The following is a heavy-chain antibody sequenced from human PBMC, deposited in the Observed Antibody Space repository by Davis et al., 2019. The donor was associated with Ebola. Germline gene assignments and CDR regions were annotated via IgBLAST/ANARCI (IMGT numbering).Heavy chain of an antibody. CDR2: INHSGST. CDR3: ARVATYYYDSSGLSILEYYFDY. CDR1: GGSISSGGYY. V-gene: IGHV4-61*08. Sequence: PSETLSLTCTVSGGSISSGGYYWSWIRQPPGKGLEWIGEINHSGSTNYNPSLKSRVTISVDKSKNQFSLKLSSVTAADTAVYYCARVATYYYDSSGLSILEYYFDYWGQGTLVTVSS. J-gene: IGHJ4*02. D-gene: IGHD3-22*01.